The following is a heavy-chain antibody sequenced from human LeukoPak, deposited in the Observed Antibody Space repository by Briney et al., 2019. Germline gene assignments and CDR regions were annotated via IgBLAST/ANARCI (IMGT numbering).Heavy chain of an antibody. CDR1: SGSINSQY. V-gene: IGHV4-4*07. CDR3: ARGSYGSRGKAYFDP. Sequence: SETLSLTCTVSSGSINSQYWSWIRQPAGKGLEWIGRIYSSGSTDYSPSLRSRVTMSVDMSNNQFSLKLSSVTAADTAAYYCARGSYGSRGKAYFDPWGQGTLVTVSS. D-gene: IGHD3-10*01. J-gene: IGHJ5*02. CDR2: IYSSGST.